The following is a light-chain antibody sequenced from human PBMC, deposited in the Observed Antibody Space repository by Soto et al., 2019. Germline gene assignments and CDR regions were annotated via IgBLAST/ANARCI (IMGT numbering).Light chain of an antibody. CDR3: QQRTDWPPYT. Sequence: EIVLTQSPATLSLSPGERATLSCRASQSVSSYVAWYQQKPGQAPRLLIYDTSNRATGVPARFSGSGSGTGFTLTISSLEPEDFAVYYCQQRTDWPPYTFGQGTKLEIK. V-gene: IGKV3-11*01. CDR1: QSVSSY. CDR2: DTS. J-gene: IGKJ2*01.